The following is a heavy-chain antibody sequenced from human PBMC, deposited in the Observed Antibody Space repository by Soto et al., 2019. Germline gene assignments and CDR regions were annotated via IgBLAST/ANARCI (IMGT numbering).Heavy chain of an antibody. J-gene: IGHJ5*02. Sequence: SETLSLTCAVYGGSFRGYYWSWIRPPPGKGLEWIGEINHSGSTNYNPSPKSRVNISVDTSKNQFSLTLSSVTAADTAVYYSASRLEVPNGSGSYYKRAYNWFDPWGQGTLVTVSS. D-gene: IGHD3-10*01. V-gene: IGHV4-34*01. CDR2: INHSGST. CDR3: ASRLEVPNGSGSYYKRAYNWFDP. CDR1: GGSFRGYY.